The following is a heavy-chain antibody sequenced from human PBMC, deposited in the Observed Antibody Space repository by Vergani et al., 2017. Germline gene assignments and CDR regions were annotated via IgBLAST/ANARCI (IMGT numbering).Heavy chain of an antibody. CDR3: ARGASGDYVSSFDY. J-gene: IGHJ4*02. CDR2: ISYDGSNK. CDR1: GFTFGYYA. D-gene: IGHD4-17*01. V-gene: IGHV3-30-3*01. Sequence: VQLVESGGDLVQPGRSLRLSCTASGFTFGYYAMDWVRQAPGKGLEWVAVISYDGSNKYYADSVKGRFTISRDNSKNTLYLQMNSLRAEDTAVYYCARGASGDYVSSFDYWGQGTLVTVSS.